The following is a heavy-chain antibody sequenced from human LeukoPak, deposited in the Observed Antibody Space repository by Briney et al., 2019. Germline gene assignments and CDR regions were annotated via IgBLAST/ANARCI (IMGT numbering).Heavy chain of an antibody. CDR3: ARAGPFSYYDFWSGYYLLFDY. D-gene: IGHD3-3*01. CDR1: GYTFTSYG. V-gene: IGHV1-18*01. CDR2: IGAYNSNT. J-gene: IGHJ4*02. Sequence: ASVKVSCKASGYTFTSYGISWVRQAPGQGLEGMGWIGAYNSNTNYAQKLQGKVTMTTDTSTSTAYMEVRSLRSDDTAVYYCARAGPFSYYDFWSGYYLLFDYWGQGTLVTVSS.